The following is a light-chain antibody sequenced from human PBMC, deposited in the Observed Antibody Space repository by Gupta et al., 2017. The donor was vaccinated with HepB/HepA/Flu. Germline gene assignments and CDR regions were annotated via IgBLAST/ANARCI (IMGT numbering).Light chain of an antibody. V-gene: IGLV2-14*01. J-gene: IGLJ2*01. CDR3: HSYTSTMHVI. CDR2: DVT. CDR1: SSDIGGYNY. Sequence: QSALTQPASVSGFPGQSITISCTGTSSDIGGYNYVSWYQQDPGKAPKLIIYDVTNRPSGVSNRFSGSKSGNTASLTISGLQAEDEADYYCHSYTSTMHVIFGGGTKLTVL.